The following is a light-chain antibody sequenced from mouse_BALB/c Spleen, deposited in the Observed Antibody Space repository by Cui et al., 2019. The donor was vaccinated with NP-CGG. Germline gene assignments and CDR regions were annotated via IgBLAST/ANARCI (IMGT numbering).Light chain of an antibody. V-gene: IGLV1*01. J-gene: IGLJ1*01. CDR1: TGPVTTSNY. Sequence: QAVVSQDSAITTPPCETVTLPCRSSTGPVTTSNYANWVQEKPDHLFTGLIGGTNNRAPGVPARFSGSLIGDKAALTITGAQTEDEAIYFCALWYSNHWVFGGGTKLTVL. CDR3: ALWYSNHWV. CDR2: GTN.